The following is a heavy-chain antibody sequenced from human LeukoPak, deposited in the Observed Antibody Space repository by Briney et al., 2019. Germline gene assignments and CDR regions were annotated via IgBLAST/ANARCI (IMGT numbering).Heavy chain of an antibody. CDR1: GFTFSSYG. J-gene: IGHJ6*02. V-gene: IGHV3-30*18. CDR2: ISYDGSNK. CDR3: AKEKDIVLMVYAMTYGMDV. Sequence: GGSLRLSCAASGFTFSSYGMHWVRQAPGKGLGWVAVISYDGSNKYYADSVKGRFTISRDNSKNTLYLQMNSLRAEDTAVYYCAKEKDIVLMVYAMTYGMDVWGQGTTVTVSS. D-gene: IGHD2-8*01.